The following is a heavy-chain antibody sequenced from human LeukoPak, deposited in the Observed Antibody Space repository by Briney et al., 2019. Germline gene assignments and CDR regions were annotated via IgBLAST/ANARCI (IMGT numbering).Heavy chain of an antibody. Sequence: PSETLSLTCTVSGGSISSSSYQWGWIRQPPGKGLEWIGSIYYNGNTNYNPSLNSRVTISLDTSRSQFSLKLSSVTVADTAVYYCARRARATAGGDYFDYWGQGTLVTVSS. J-gene: IGHJ4*02. V-gene: IGHV4-39*07. CDR3: ARRARATAGGDYFDY. CDR1: GGSISSSSYQ. CDR2: IYYNGNT. D-gene: IGHD6-13*01.